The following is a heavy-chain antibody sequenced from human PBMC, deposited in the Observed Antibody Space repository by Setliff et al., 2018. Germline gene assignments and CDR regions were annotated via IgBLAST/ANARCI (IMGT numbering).Heavy chain of an antibody. CDR3: ARGRSVWSY. CDR2: IYYSGST. J-gene: IGHJ4*02. D-gene: IGHD3-3*01. Sequence: SETLSLTCTVSGGSISSSSYYWGWIRQPPGKGLEWIGSIYYSGSTYYNPSLKSRVTISVDTSKNQFSLKVTSVTAADTAVYYCARGRSVWSYWGQGSLVTVSS. V-gene: IGHV4-39*07. CDR1: GGSISSSSYY.